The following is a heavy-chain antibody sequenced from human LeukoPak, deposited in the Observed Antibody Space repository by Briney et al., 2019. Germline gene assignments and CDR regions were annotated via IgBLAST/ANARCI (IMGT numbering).Heavy chain of an antibody. CDR2: TRNKAKGYTT. CDR1: GFTLGVHY. J-gene: IGHJ4*02. CDR3: VRVTSSENYSFDY. V-gene: IGHV3-72*01. Sequence: GGSLRLSCTASGFTLGVHYMDWVRQAPGKGLEWVGRTRNKAKGYTTEYAASVKGRFTISRDDSKNSLYLQMNSLKTEDTAVYYCVRVTSSENYSFDYWGQGTLVTVSS. D-gene: IGHD3-22*01.